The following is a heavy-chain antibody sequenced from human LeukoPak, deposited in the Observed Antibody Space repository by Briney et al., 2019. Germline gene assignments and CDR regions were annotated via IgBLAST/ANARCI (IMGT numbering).Heavy chain of an antibody. CDR3: ARAGEYYDILTGYYPGMYYFDY. J-gene: IGHJ4*02. CDR2: ISGSGGST. D-gene: IGHD3-9*01. Sequence: GGSLRLSCAASGFTFSSYAMSWVRQAPGKGLEWVSAISGSGGSTYYADSVKGRFTISRDNSKNTLYLQMNSLRAEDTAVYYCARAGEYYDILTGYYPGMYYFDYWGQGTLVTVSS. CDR1: GFTFSSYA. V-gene: IGHV3-23*01.